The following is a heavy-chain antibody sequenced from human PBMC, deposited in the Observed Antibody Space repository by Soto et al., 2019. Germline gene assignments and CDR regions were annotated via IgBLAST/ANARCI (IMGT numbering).Heavy chain of an antibody. CDR2: IYYSGST. Sequence: QLQLQESGPGLVKPSETLSLTCTVSGGSISSSSYYWGWIRQPPGKGLEWIGSIYYSGSTYYNPSLKSRVTISLDTSKNRFSLKLSSVTAADTAVYYCARQAYDSSGYPPNFDYWGQGTLVTVSS. V-gene: IGHV4-39*01. D-gene: IGHD3-22*01. J-gene: IGHJ4*02. CDR3: ARQAYDSSGYPPNFDY. CDR1: GGSISSSSYY.